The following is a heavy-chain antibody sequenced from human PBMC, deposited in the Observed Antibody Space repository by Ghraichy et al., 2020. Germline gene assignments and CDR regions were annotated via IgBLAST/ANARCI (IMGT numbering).Heavy chain of an antibody. J-gene: IGHJ4*02. CDR1: GYTFTSYG. CDR2: ISAYNGNT. D-gene: IGHD3-22*01. CDR3: ARPYYYDSSGYSLDY. V-gene: IGHV1-18*01. Sequence: ASVKVSCKASGYTFTSYGISWVRQAPGQGLEWMGWISAYNGNTNYAQKLQGRVTMTTDTSTSTAYMELRSLRSDDTAVYYCARPYYYDSSGYSLDYWGQGTLVTVSS.